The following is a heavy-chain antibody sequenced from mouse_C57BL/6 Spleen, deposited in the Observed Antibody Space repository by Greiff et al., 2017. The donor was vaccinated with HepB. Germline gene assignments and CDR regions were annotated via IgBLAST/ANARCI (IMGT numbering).Heavy chain of an antibody. CDR2: ISSGSSTT. V-gene: IGHV5-17*01. Sequence: EVKLMESGGGLVKPGGSLKLSCAASGFTFSDYGMHWVRQAPEKGLEWVAYISSGSSTTYYADTVKGRFTISRDNAKNTLFLQMTSLRSEDTAMYYCATTAQAAAYWGQGTLVTVSA. J-gene: IGHJ3*01. CDR1: GFTFSDYG. CDR3: ATTAQAAAY. D-gene: IGHD3-2*02.